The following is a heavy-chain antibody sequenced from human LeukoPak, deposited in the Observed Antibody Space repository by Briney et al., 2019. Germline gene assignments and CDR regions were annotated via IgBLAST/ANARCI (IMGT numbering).Heavy chain of an antibody. V-gene: IGHV4-30-4*01. CDR1: GGSISNGDYY. CDR3: ARSGLGNWFDP. Sequence: SQTLSLTCTVSGGSISNGDYYWSWIRQPPGKGLEWIGYIYYSGSTYYNPSLKSRVTISVDTSKNQFSLKLSSVTAADTAVYYCARSGLGNWFDPWGQGTLVTVSS. J-gene: IGHJ5*02. CDR2: IYYSGST.